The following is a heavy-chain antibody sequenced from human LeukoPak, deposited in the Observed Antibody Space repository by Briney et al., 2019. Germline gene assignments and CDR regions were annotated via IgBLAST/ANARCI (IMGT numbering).Heavy chain of an antibody. D-gene: IGHD6-19*01. J-gene: IGHJ4*02. CDR3: ARDLSFGSGWYVVDY. V-gene: IGHV1-18*01. Sequence: ASVKVSCKASGYTSTSYGISWVRQAPGQGLEWMGWISAYNGNTNYAQELQGRVTMTTDTSTSTAYMELRSLRSDDTAVYYCARDLSFGSGWYVVDYWGQGTLVTVSS. CDR2: ISAYNGNT. CDR1: GYTSTSYG.